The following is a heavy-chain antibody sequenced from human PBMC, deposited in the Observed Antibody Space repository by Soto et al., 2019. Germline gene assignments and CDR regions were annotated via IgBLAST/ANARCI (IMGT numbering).Heavy chain of an antibody. J-gene: IGHJ4*02. CDR3: AKDSWYFDL. D-gene: IGHD6-13*01. CDR1: GFVFTNFW. Sequence: PGGSLRLSCAASGFVFTNFWMHWVRHVPGKGLVWVARIDTSGHSTNYAESVKGRFTISRDNAKNTVSLHMNSLRVEDTGVYYCAKDSWYFDLWSQGSQVTVSS. V-gene: IGHV3-74*01. CDR2: IDTSGHST.